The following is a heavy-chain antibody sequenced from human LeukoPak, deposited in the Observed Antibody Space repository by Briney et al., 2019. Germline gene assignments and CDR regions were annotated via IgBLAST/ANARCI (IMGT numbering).Heavy chain of an antibody. D-gene: IGHD4/OR15-4a*01. CDR1: GFTFSTYA. J-gene: IGHJ4*02. CDR3: ARRAGAYSHPYDY. V-gene: IGHV3-23*01. CDR2: ISSSGGSS. Sequence: GGSLRLSCAASGFTFSTYAMSWVRQAPGKGLEWVSAISSSGGSSYYADSVKGRFTISRDNSKNTLYLQMNSLRAEDTAVYYCARRAGAYSHPYDYWGQGTLVTVSS.